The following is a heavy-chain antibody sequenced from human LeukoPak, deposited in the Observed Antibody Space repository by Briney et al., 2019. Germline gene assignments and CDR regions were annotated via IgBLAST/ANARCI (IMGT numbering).Heavy chain of an antibody. V-gene: IGHV3-30-3*01. CDR2: ISYDGSNK. CDR1: RFTFSSYA. Sequence: GGSLRLSFAASRFTFSSYAMHWVRQAPGKGLEWVAVISYDGSNKYYAGSVKGRFTISRDNSKNTLYLQMNSLRAEDTAVYHCARDTAAVGATTHWFDPWGQGTLVTVSS. D-gene: IGHD1-26*01. J-gene: IGHJ5*02. CDR3: ARDTAAVGATTHWFDP.